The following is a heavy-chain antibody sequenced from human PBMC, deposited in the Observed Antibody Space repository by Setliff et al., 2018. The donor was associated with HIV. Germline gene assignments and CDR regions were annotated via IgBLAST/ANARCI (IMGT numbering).Heavy chain of an antibody. J-gene: IGHJ4*02. D-gene: IGHD3-16*01. CDR2: INHSGST. V-gene: IGHV4-34*01. CDR3: ARDYDYVWGSYYYYFDY. Sequence: WSWIRQPPGKGLEWIGEINHSGSTNYNPSLKSRATISVDTSKNQFSLKLSSVTAADTAVYYCARDYDYVWGSYYYYFDYWGQGTQVTVSS.